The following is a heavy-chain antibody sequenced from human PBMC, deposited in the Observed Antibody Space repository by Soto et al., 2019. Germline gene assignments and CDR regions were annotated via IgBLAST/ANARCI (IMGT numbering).Heavy chain of an antibody. D-gene: IGHD2-15*01. CDR1: GGSISSYY. Sequence: QVQLQESGPGLVKPSETLSLTCTVSGGSISSYYWSWIRQPPGKGLEWIGYIYYSGSTNYNPSLKSRVTRAVDTSKNQFSLKLSSVTAADTAVYYCARHEGGRRSDAFDIWGQGTMVTVSS. J-gene: IGHJ3*02. CDR2: IYYSGST. V-gene: IGHV4-59*08. CDR3: ARHEGGRRSDAFDI.